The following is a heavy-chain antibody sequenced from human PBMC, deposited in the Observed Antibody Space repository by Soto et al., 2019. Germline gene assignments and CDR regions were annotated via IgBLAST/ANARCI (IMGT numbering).Heavy chain of an antibody. D-gene: IGHD3-16*01. V-gene: IGHV1-18*01. CDR1: GYTFIRYG. J-gene: IGHJ6*02. Sequence: QVQLVQSAGEVKKPGASVKVSCKASGYTFIRYGITWVRQAPGQGLEWMGWISPYNDYTIYAQKHQGRVTMTTDTSTRTVYLDLRSLKSDDTAVYYCASGGYYDNTWGKLSHYGLDVWGQGTSVTVSS. CDR3: ASGGYYDNTWGKLSHYGLDV. CDR2: ISPYNDYT.